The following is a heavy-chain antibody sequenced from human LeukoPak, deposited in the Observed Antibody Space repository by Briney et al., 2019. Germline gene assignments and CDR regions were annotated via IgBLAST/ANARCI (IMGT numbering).Heavy chain of an antibody. CDR3: AREPKVPPYYFDD. J-gene: IGHJ4*02. CDR1: GGSVTSATYY. Sequence: PSETLSLTCTVSGGSVTSATYYWSWIRQPPGKGLEWIGYIYYSGNTNYNPSLKSRVTISVDTSKNQFSLKLNSVTAADTAVYYCAREPKVPPYYFDDCGQGTLVTVSS. V-gene: IGHV4-61*01. D-gene: IGHD4/OR15-4a*01. CDR2: IYYSGNT.